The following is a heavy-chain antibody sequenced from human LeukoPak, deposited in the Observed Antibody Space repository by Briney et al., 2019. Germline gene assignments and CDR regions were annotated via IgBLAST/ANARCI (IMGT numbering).Heavy chain of an antibody. Sequence: PSETLSLTCTVSGGSITGSYWSWLRQPPGKGLEYIGYIYYSGSTNYNASLKSRVTISVDTSKNQFSLKLSSVTAADTAVYYCARHIRYCSSTSCYNDAFHIWGQGTMVTASS. D-gene: IGHD2-2*02. V-gene: IGHV4-59*08. J-gene: IGHJ3*02. CDR3: ARHIRYCSSTSCYNDAFHI. CDR1: GGSITGSY. CDR2: IYYSGST.